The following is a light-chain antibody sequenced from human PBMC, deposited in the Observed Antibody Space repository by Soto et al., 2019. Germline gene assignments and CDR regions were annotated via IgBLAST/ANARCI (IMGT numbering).Light chain of an antibody. CDR1: QSVDSNS. CDR3: QHYGNSVWT. CDR2: GAS. Sequence: EIMLTQFPAILSLSPGQRATLFCRTSQSVDSNSLVWFRQKRGQAPRLLIYGASSRATGIPDRFSGSGSGTDFTLTISSLEPEDFGVYYCQHYGNSVWTFGQGTKVDVK. J-gene: IGKJ1*01. V-gene: IGKV3-20*01.